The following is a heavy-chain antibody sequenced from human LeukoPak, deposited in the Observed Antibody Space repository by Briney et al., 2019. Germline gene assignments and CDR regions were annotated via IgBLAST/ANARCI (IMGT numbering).Heavy chain of an antibody. V-gene: IGHV4-34*01. D-gene: IGHD5-18*01. CDR1: GGSFSGYY. J-gene: IGHJ4*02. CDR2: INHYGSI. CDR3: ARVGYSYGLEY. Sequence: SETLSLTCAVYGGSFSGYYWSWIRQPPGKGLEWIGEINHYGSINYNPSLKSRVTISVDTSKNQFSLRLSSVTAADTAVYYCARVGYSYGLEYWGQGTLVTVSS.